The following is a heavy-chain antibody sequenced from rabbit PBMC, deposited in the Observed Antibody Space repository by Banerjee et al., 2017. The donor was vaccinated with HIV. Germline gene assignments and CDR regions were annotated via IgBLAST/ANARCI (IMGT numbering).Heavy chain of an antibody. CDR2: IYDGSSGST. Sequence: QEQLVESGGGLVKPGASLTLTCTASGFSFSGYYYMCWVRQAPGKGLEWIACIYDGSSGSTWYASWAKGRFTISKTSSTTVTLQMTSLTAADTATYFCARQNYGGSPMWGPGTLVTVS. J-gene: IGHJ4*01. CDR1: GFSFSGYYY. CDR3: ARQNYGGSPM. D-gene: IGHD4-2*01. V-gene: IGHV1S45*01.